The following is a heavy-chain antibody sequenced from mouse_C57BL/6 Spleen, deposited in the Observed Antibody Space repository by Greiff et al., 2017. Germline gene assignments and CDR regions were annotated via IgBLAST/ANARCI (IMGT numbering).Heavy chain of an antibody. CDR2: IDPSDSET. D-gene: IGHD2-4*01. V-gene: IGHV1-52*01. Sequence: VQLQQSGAELVRPGSSVKLSCKASGYTFTSYWMHWVKQRPIQGLEWIGNIDPSDSETHYNQKFKDKATLTVDKSSSTAYMQLSSLSSEDSAVYYCAREDYYYDFAYWGQGTLVTVSA. CDR3: AREDYYYDFAY. J-gene: IGHJ3*01. CDR1: GYTFTSYW.